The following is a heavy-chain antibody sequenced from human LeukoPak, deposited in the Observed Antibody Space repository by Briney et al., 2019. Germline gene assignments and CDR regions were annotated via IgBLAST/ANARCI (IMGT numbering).Heavy chain of an antibody. CDR3: ATPRNEYQLLLLDY. CDR1: GYTFTSYD. Sequence: GASVKVSCKASGYTFTSYDINWVRQATGQGLEWMGWMNPNSGNTGYAQKFQGRVTMTRNTSISTAYMELSSLRSDDTAVYYCATPRNEYQLLLLDYWGQGTLVTVSS. CDR2: MNPNSGNT. V-gene: IGHV1-8*01. D-gene: IGHD2-2*01. J-gene: IGHJ4*02.